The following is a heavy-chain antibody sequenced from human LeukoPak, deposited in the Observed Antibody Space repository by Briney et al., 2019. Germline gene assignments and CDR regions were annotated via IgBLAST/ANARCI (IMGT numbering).Heavy chain of an antibody. CDR2: INHSGST. CDR3: ARGKPYTIFGFVISTRKYYFDY. V-gene: IGHV4-34*01. D-gene: IGHD3-3*01. CDR1: GGSFSGYY. Sequence: PSETLSLTCAVYGGSFSGYYWSWIRQPPGKGLEWIGEINHSGSTNYNPSLKSRVTISVDTSKNQFSLKLSSVTAADTAVYYRARGKPYTIFGFVISTRKYYFDYWGQGTLVTVSS. J-gene: IGHJ4*02.